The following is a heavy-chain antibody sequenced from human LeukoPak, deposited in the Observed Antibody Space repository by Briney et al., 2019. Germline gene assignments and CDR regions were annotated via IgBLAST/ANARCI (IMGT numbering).Heavy chain of an antibody. D-gene: IGHD4-11*01. CDR2: INPNSGGT. CDR3: AREDETTSIYGMDV. Sequence: ASVKVSCKASGYTFTGYYMHWVRQAPGQGLEWMGWINPNSGGTNYAQKFQGWVTMTRDTSISTAYVELSRLRSDDTAVYYCAREDETTSIYGMDVWGQGTTVTVSS. J-gene: IGHJ6*02. CDR1: GYTFTGYY. V-gene: IGHV1-2*04.